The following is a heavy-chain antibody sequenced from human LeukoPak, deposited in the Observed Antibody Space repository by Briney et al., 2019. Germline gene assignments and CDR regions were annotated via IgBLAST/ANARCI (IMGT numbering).Heavy chain of an antibody. D-gene: IGHD5-24*01. CDR1: GFTFSSYA. J-gene: IGHJ4*02. V-gene: IGHV3-23*01. CDR2: ISGSGGST. CDR3: AKRGDGYFYYFDY. Sequence: GGSLRLSCAASGFTFSSYAMNWVRQAPGKGLEWVSTISGSGGSTYYADSVKGRFTTSRDNSKNTLYLQMNSLRAEDTAVYYCAKRGDGYFYYFDYWGQGTLVTVSS.